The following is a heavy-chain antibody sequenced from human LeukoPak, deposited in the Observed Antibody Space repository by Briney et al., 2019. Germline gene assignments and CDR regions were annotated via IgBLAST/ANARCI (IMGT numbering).Heavy chain of an antibody. V-gene: IGHV3-23*01. Sequence: PGGSLRFSCAASGFTFSSYAMSWVRQAPGKGLEWVSAISGSGGSTYYADSVKGRFTISRDNSKNTLYLQMNSLRAEDTAVYYCAKDRVPSFGELDYWGQGTLVTVSS. CDR2: ISGSGGST. CDR3: AKDRVPSFGELDY. CDR1: GFTFSSYA. D-gene: IGHD3-10*01. J-gene: IGHJ4*02.